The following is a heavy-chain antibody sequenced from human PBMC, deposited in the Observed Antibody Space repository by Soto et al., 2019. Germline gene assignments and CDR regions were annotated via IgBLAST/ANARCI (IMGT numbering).Heavy chain of an antibody. CDR1: GFDFPDHY. V-gene: IGHV1-46*01. J-gene: IGHJ4*02. CDR3: ARAPRGGVIIVRTWAHIDY. Sequence: QVQLVQSGAEVKKPGASVKVSCKASGFDFPDHYIHWVRQAPGQGLEWMGIISPDGGSTRYSQKFQDRITMTMEASTSTVYMAPSSLRSEDTAIYYCARAPRGGVIIVRTWAHIDYWGQGTLVTVSS. D-gene: IGHD3-10*01. CDR2: ISPDGGST.